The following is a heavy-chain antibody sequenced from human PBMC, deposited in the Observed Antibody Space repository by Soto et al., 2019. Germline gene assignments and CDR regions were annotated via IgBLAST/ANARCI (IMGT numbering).Heavy chain of an antibody. V-gene: IGHV4-4*07. CDR2: VYTSGST. Sequence: QVQLQESGPGLVRPSETLSLTCTVSGGSINNYYWSWIRQPAGKGLEWIGRVYTSGSTNYNPSLKSRVTMSVDTSNNQFSLRVNSVTAADTAIYYCARGPPFDPWGQGTLVTVSS. CDR1: GGSINNYY. J-gene: IGHJ5*02. CDR3: ARGPPFDP.